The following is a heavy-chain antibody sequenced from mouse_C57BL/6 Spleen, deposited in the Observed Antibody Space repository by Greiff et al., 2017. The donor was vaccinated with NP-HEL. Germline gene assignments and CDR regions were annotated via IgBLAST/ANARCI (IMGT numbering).Heavy chain of an antibody. CDR2: IDPETGGT. Sequence: VKLMESGAELVRPGASVTLSCKASGYTFTDYEMHWVKQTPVHGLEWIGAIDPETGGTAYNQKFKGKAILTADKSSSTAYMELRSLTSEDSAVYYCTRKGGMDYWGQGTSVTVSS. J-gene: IGHJ4*01. CDR1: GYTFTDYE. CDR3: TRKGGMDY. V-gene: IGHV1-15*01.